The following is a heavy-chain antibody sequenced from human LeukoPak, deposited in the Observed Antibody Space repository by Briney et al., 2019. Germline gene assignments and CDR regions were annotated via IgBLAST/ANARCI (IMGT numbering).Heavy chain of an antibody. Sequence: SETPSLTCTVSGASISSSSSYWGWIRQPPGKGLEWIGSIYYSGSTHYNPSLKSRVTISVDTSTNHFSLKLTSVTATDTAVYYCARTHAGSSGWNKDYYMDVWGKGTTVTVSS. CDR2: IYYSGST. CDR3: ARTHAGSSGWNKDYYMDV. J-gene: IGHJ6*03. D-gene: IGHD6-19*01. V-gene: IGHV4-39*02. CDR1: GASISSSSSY.